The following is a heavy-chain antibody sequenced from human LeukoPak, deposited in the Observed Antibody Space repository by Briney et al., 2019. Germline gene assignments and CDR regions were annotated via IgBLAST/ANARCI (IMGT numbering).Heavy chain of an antibody. Sequence: GGSLRLSCAASGFTFDDYAMHWVRQAPGKGLEWVSGISWNSGSIGYADSVKGRFTISRGNAKNSLYLQMNSLRAEDTALYYCASIAAAGDAFDIWGQGTMVTVSS. J-gene: IGHJ3*02. CDR2: ISWNSGSI. CDR3: ASIAAAGDAFDI. V-gene: IGHV3-9*01. D-gene: IGHD6-13*01. CDR1: GFTFDDYA.